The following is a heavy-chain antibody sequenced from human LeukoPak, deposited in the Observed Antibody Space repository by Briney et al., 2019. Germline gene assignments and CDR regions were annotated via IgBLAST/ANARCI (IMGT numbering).Heavy chain of an antibody. CDR1: GYTFTSYD. CDR2: MNPNSGNT. CDR3: ARAPLYYDILTGWVYYYYMDV. V-gene: IGHV1-8*03. Sequence: ASVKVSCKASGYTFTSYDINWVRQATGQGLEWMGWMNPNSGNTGYAQKFQGRVTITRNTSISTAHMELSSLRSEDTAVYYCARAPLYYDILTGWVYYYYMDVWGKGTTVTVSS. D-gene: IGHD3-9*01. J-gene: IGHJ6*03.